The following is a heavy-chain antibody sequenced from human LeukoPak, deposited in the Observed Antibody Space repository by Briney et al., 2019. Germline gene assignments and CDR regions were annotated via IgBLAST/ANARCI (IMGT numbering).Heavy chain of an antibody. V-gene: IGHV4-39*01. D-gene: IGHD1-7*01. CDR2: IYYSGST. Sequence: PSETLSLTCTVSGGSISSSSYYWGWIRQPPGKGLEWIGSIYYSGSTYYNPSLKSRVTISVDTSKNQFSLKLSSVTAADTAVYYCASGGSQLRHYYGMDVWGQGTTVTVSS. J-gene: IGHJ6*02. CDR1: GGSISSSSYY. CDR3: ASGGSQLRHYYGMDV.